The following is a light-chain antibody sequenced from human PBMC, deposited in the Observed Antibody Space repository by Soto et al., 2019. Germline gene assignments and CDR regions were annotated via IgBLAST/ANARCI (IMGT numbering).Light chain of an antibody. CDR3: NQYASSSPSSS. J-gene: IGKJ5*01. CDR2: GAS. Sequence: GIATRSCRTSQSVSSNLAWYQQKPGQAPRLLIYGASNRATDIPDRFSGFVFGTDFTYTIGRLYRDACSVYLRNQYASSSPSSSVGQGTQLEI. V-gene: IGKV3-20*01. CDR1: QSVSSN.